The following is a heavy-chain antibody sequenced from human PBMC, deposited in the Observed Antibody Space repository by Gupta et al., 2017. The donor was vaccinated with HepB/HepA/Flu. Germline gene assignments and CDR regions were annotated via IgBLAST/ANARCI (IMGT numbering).Heavy chain of an antibody. D-gene: IGHD6-6*01. CDR3: ARDTFSSSSADNYFYYFYMDV. J-gene: IGHJ6*03. CDR2: ILPFFPSV. Sequence: QAQLVQSGAEVKKPGSSVRISCRASGDSSATYAISWVRQAPGQGLEWLGGILPFFPSVNYAQKLQGRVTITADESTSTVYLELSNLRSEDTAVYYCARDTFSSSSADNYFYYFYMDVWGQGTTVTVSS. V-gene: IGHV1-69*01. CDR1: GDSSATYA.